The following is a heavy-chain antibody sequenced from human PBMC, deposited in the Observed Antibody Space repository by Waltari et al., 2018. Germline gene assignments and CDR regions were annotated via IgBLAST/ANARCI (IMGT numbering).Heavy chain of an antibody. CDR3: ARAYYYGSGRAFDI. J-gene: IGHJ3*02. CDR2: IIPIFGTA. D-gene: IGHD3-10*01. V-gene: IGHV1-69*13. Sequence: QVQLVQSGAEVKKPGSSVKVSCKASGGTFSSYAISWVRQAPGQGLEWMGGIIPIFGTANYAQKFQGRVTISVDTSKNQFSLKLSSVTAADTAVYYCARAYYYGSGRAFDIWGQGTMVTVSS. CDR1: GGTFSSYA.